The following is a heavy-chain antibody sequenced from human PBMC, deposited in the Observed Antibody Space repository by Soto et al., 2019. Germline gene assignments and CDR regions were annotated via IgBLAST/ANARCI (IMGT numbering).Heavy chain of an antibody. CDR3: ARDIESVTAKHFFYYYAMDV. CDR2: VSANNGHT. Sequence: ASVKVSCKASGFTFSNYGLNWVRQAPGQGLEWMGWVSANNGHTNYAQSLQGRVSMTTDTSTSTAYMELRGLTFDDTAVYYCARDIESVTAKHFFYYYAMDVWGQGTTVTVSS. CDR1: GFTFSNYG. D-gene: IGHD2-8*01. J-gene: IGHJ6*02. V-gene: IGHV1-18*01.